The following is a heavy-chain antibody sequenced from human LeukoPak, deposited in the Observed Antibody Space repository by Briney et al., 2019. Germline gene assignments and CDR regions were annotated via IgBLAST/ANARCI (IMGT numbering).Heavy chain of an antibody. CDR3: AKVGVLRYFDWLWDYFDY. Sequence: GGSLRLSCAASGVTFSSYAMSWVRQAPGKGLEWVSAISGSGGSTYYADSVKGRFTISRDNSKNTLYLQMNSLRAEDTAVYYCAKVGVLRYFDWLWDYFDYWGQGTLVTVSS. J-gene: IGHJ4*02. CDR2: ISGSGGST. D-gene: IGHD3-9*01. V-gene: IGHV3-23*01. CDR1: GVTFSSYA.